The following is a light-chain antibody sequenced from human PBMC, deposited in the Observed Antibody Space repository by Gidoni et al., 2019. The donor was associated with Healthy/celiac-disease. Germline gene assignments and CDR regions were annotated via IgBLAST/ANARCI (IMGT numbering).Light chain of an antibody. CDR1: SSDVGGYNL. CDR3: CSYAGSYV. CDR2: EVS. J-gene: IGLJ1*01. Sequence: QAALTQPASASGSPGRSITSSCTGTSSDVGGYNLVSWYQQHPGKAPKLMIYEVSKRPSGVSKRFSCSKSGNTASLTISGLQAEDEADYYCCSYAGSYVFGTGTKVTVL. V-gene: IGLV2-23*02.